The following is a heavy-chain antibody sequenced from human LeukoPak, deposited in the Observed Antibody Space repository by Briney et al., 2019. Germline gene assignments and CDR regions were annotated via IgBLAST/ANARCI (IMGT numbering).Heavy chain of an antibody. V-gene: IGHV3-7*01. Sequence: GGSLRLSCAASGFTFSSYWMSWVRQAPGKGLEWVANIKQDGSEKYYVDSVKGRFTISRDNAKNSLYLQMNSLRAEDTAVYYCARDRDGYTNYMDVWGKGTTVTVSS. CDR3: ARDRDGYTNYMDV. D-gene: IGHD5-24*01. CDR1: GFTFSSYW. CDR2: IKQDGSEK. J-gene: IGHJ6*03.